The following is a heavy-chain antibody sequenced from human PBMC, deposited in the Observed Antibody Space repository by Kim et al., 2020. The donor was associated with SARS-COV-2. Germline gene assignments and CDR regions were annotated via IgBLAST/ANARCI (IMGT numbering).Heavy chain of an antibody. CDR3: TTWSGSS. V-gene: IGHV3-15*01. CDR1: GFTFSDAW. D-gene: IGHD3-10*01. J-gene: IGHJ5*02. CDR2: IKSRIDGGST. Sequence: GGSLRLSCAASGFTFSDAWMSWVRQAPGKGLEWLGRIKSRIDGGSTDYAAPVKDRFTISRDDSKNTLYLQMDRLKTEDTAVFYCTTWSGSSWGQGTLVTVSS.